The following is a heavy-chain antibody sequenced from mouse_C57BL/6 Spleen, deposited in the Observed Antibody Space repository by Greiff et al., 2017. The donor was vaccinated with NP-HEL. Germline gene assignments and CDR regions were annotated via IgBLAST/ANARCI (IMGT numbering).Heavy chain of an antibody. V-gene: IGHV1-64*01. J-gene: IGHJ4*01. CDR1: GYTFTSYW. Sequence: QVHVKQPGAELVKPGASVKLSCKASGYTFTSYWMHWVKQRPGQGLEWIGMIHPNSGSTNYNEKFKSKATLTVDKSSSTAYMQLSSLTSEDSAVYYCAREGGSLYDAMDYWGQGTSVTVSS. CDR3: AREGGSLYDAMDY. CDR2: IHPNSGST.